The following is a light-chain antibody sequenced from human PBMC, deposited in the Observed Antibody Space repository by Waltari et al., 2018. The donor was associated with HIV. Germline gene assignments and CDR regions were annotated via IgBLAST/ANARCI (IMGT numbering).Light chain of an antibody. V-gene: IGKV3-20*01. CDR1: QRVRSTS. J-gene: IGKJ1*01. CDR3: QQCGNSPWT. Sequence: EIVLTQSPGTLSVSPGERATLSCRASQRVRSTSLAWYQQKPGQAPRLLIYGASSRATGFPDRFSGSGSGTDFTLTISRLEPEDFAVYYCQQCGNSPWTFGQGTKVEIK. CDR2: GAS.